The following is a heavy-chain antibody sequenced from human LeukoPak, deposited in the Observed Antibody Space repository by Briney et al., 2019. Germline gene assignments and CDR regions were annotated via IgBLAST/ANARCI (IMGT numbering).Heavy chain of an antibody. D-gene: IGHD1-1*01. J-gene: IGHJ3*02. Sequence: PGGSLRLSCAASGFTFSSYAMSWVRQAPGKGLEWVSSISSSSYIYYADSVKGRFTISRDNAKNSLYPQMNSLRAEDTAVYYCAREQLERRWVGAFDIWGQGTMVTVSS. CDR1: GFTFSSYA. CDR3: AREQLERRWVGAFDI. V-gene: IGHV3-21*01. CDR2: ISSSSYI.